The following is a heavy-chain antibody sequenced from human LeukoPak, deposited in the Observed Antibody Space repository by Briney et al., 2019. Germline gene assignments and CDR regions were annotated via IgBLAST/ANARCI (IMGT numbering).Heavy chain of an antibody. V-gene: IGHV3-23*01. J-gene: IGHJ4*02. CDR3: AIVRGSGSYYSYYFDY. CDR2: ISGSGDSI. Sequence: GGSLRLSCAASGFIFNSYAMSWVRQAPGKGLEWVSTISGSGDSIYYADSVKGRFIISRDNSKNTLYLQMNSLRAEDTAVYSCAIVRGSGSYYSYYFDYWGQGTLVTVSS. CDR1: GFIFNSYA. D-gene: IGHD1-26*01.